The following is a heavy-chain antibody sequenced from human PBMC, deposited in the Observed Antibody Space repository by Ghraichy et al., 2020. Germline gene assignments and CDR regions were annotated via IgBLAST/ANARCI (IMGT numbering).Heavy chain of an antibody. CDR3: VRDTPPGSWLDS. Sequence: ASVKVSCKASGYTLSTYYMHWVRQAPEEGLEWVGMTNPKDGWTNYAQKFQGRLTITRDTSTSTVYMELTSLRSEDTAIYYCVRDTPPGSWLDSWGQGTLVTVSS. CDR2: TNPKDGWT. J-gene: IGHJ5*01. CDR1: GYTLSTYY. V-gene: IGHV1-46*03.